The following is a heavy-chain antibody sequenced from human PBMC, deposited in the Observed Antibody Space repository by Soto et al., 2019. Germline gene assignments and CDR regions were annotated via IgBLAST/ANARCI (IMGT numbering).Heavy chain of an antibody. Sequence: QVQLVQSGAEVKKPGASVKVSCKASGYTFTSYDMNWVRQATGQGLEWMGWMNPNSGNTAYAQKFQGRVTMTSNTSISTAYLELSSLRSEDTAMYYCARERRDGYDNWGQGTPVTVSS. CDR3: ARERRDGYDN. V-gene: IGHV1-8*01. J-gene: IGHJ4*02. D-gene: IGHD5-12*01. CDR1: GYTFTSYD. CDR2: MNPNSGNT.